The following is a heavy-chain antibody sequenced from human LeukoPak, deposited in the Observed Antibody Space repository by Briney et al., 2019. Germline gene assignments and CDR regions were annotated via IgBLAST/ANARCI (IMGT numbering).Heavy chain of an antibody. D-gene: IGHD5-18*01. V-gene: IGHV4-59*01. CDR3: ARAVSEYTYGTRFDY. CDR2: LYYTGTT. CDR1: GGYINSYY. J-gene: IGHJ4*02. Sequence: SETLSLTCTVSGGYINSYYWSWIRQPPGKGLEWIGNLYYTGTTNYNPSLKSRVTTSADTSKTQFSLNLNSVTAADTAVYYCARAVSEYTYGTRFDYWGQGTLVTVSS.